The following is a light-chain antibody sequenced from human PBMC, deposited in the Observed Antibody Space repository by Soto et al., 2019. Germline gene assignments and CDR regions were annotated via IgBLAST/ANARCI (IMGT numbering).Light chain of an antibody. Sequence: DIQMTHSPSSLSASVGDIFTIACQASQNINNYLNWYQQKPGRAPKLLIYDASNLEAGVPSRFRGSGSGTDFTFTISRLQPEDIATYYCQQYENLPTFGQGTRLEIK. CDR2: DAS. J-gene: IGKJ5*01. V-gene: IGKV1-33*01. CDR1: QNINNY. CDR3: QQYENLPT.